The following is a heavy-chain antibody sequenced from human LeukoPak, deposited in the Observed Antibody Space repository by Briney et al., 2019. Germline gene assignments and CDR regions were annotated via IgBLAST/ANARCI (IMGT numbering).Heavy chain of an antibody. D-gene: IGHD1-26*01. CDR1: GFTFSSYG. V-gene: IGHV3-30*18. CDR2: ISDDGSNK. J-gene: IGHJ4*02. CDR3: AKDFIAMSDWEPLGY. Sequence: GGSPRLSCAASGFTFSSYGMHWVRQAPGKGLEWVALISDDGSNKHYGDSVKGRFTISRDNSKNTLDLQMNSLRDEDTAVYYCAKDFIAMSDWEPLGYWGQGILVTVSS.